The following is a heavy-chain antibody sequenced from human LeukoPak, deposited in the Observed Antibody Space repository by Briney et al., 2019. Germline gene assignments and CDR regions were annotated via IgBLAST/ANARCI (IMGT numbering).Heavy chain of an antibody. V-gene: IGHV3-11*04. CDR3: ARDDYYDSLSSDY. CDR2: ISSSGSTI. CDR1: EFSVGSNY. J-gene: IGHJ4*02. Sequence: GGSLRLSCAASEFSVGSNYMTWVRQAPGKGLEWVSYISSSGSTIYYADSVKGRFTISRDNAKNSLYLQMNSLRAEDTAVYYCARDDYYDSLSSDYWGQGTPVTVSS. D-gene: IGHD3-22*01.